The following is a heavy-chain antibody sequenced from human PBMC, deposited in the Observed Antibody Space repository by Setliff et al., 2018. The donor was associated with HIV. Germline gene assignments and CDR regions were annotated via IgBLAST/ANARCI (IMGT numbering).Heavy chain of an antibody. D-gene: IGHD1-1*01. CDR3: AREVARNDIDY. Sequence: PGGSLRLSCEASGFTFDDYGMSWVRQAPGKGLEWVANIKPDGSDGYYVGSVKGRFTISRDNTKNSLYLQLNTLRVEDTAVYYCAREVARNDIDYWGQGTLVTVSS. J-gene: IGHJ4*02. CDR2: IKPDGSDG. V-gene: IGHV3-7*01. CDR1: GFTFDDYG.